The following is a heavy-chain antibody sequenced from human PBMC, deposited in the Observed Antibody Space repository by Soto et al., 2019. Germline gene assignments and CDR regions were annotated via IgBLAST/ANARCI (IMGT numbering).Heavy chain of an antibody. CDR3: ARDKEHCNNGVCYNSDY. CDR1: GFTFSSYA. Sequence: GGSLRLSCAASGFTFSSYAMHWVRQAPGKGLEWVAVISYDGSNKYYADSVKGRFTISRDNSKNTLYLQMNSLRAEDTAVYYCARDKEHCNNGVCYNSDYWGQATLGTV. D-gene: IGHD2-8*01. J-gene: IGHJ4*02. V-gene: IGHV3-30-3*01. CDR2: ISYDGSNK.